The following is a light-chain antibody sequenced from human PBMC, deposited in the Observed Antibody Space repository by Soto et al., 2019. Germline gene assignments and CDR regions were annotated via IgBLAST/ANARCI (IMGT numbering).Light chain of an antibody. CDR2: NTY. V-gene: IGLV8-61*01. CDR3: VLYMGSGISV. Sequence: QTVVTQEPLFSVSPGGTVTVTCGLRSGSVSTSYYPSWYQQTPGQAPRTLLYNTYTRSSGVPDRFSASILGDKAALTITGAQADDESDYYCVLYMGSGISVFGGGTKLTVL. CDR1: SGSVSTSYY. J-gene: IGLJ2*01.